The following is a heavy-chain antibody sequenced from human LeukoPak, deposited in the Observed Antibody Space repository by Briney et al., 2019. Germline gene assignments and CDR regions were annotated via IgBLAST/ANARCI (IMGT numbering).Heavy chain of an antibody. Sequence: PGGSLRLSCAASGFTFSDYYMSWIRQAPGKGLEWVSYISSSGSTIYYADSVKGRFTISRDNAKNSLYLQMNSLRAEDTAVYYCARDVTVTTLLDAFDTWGQGTMVTVSS. J-gene: IGHJ3*02. D-gene: IGHD4-17*01. V-gene: IGHV3-11*04. CDR1: GFTFSDYY. CDR3: ARDVTVTTLLDAFDT. CDR2: ISSSGSTI.